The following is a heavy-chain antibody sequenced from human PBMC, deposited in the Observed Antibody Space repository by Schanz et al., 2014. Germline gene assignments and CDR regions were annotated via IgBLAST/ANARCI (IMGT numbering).Heavy chain of an antibody. CDR3: ARVHIATYHYNSPGAFDI. CDR1: GYIFGSHG. Sequence: QVQMVQSGAEVKKPGASVKVSCKASGYIFGSHGMTWVRQAPRQGPELMGWINAHTGNTQYAQKFQGRVNMTRDTVTTTVHLELTRLRTDDTAIYYCARVHIATYHYNSPGAFDIWGQGTRVTVSS. CDR2: INAHTGNT. V-gene: IGHV1-18*01. D-gene: IGHD3-10*01. J-gene: IGHJ3*02.